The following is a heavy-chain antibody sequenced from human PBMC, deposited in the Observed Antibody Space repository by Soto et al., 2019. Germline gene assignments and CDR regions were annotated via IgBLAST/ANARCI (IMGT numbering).Heavy chain of an antibody. J-gene: IGHJ4*02. Sequence: GSSLRLSCAASGFTFSTSGMLWVRQPPGEGLEWVSAIGPNPANTKYTDSVKGRFTISRDNSKNTVFLQMSSLRAEDTALYYCANARHCSSDACPAAEWGQGTLVTVSS. D-gene: IGHD2-2*01. CDR3: ANARHCSSDACPAAE. CDR1: GFTFSTSG. V-gene: IGHV3-23*01. CDR2: IGPNPANT.